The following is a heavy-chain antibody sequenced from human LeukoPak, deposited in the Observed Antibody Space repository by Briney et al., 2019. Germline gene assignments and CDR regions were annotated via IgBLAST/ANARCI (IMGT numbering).Heavy chain of an antibody. CDR1: GYTFTGYY. V-gene: IGHV1-2*02. CDR3: ARTSMITFGGVIVGNDY. J-gene: IGHJ4*02. D-gene: IGHD3-16*02. CDR2: INPNSGDT. Sequence: ASVKVSCKASGYTFTGYYMHWVRQAPGQGLEWMGWINPNSGDTNYAQKFQGRVTMTRDTSISTAYMELSRLRSDDTAVYYCARTSMITFGGVIVGNDYWGQGTLVTVSS.